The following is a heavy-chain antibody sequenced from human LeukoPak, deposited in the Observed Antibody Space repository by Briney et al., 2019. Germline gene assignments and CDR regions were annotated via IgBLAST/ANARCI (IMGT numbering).Heavy chain of an antibody. CDR3: AKENCSSTSCYHDY. CDR2: IRYDGSNK. CDR1: GFTYSSYG. V-gene: IGHV3-30*02. J-gene: IGHJ4*02. Sequence: PGGSLRLSCAASGFTYSSYGMHWVRQARGKGLECVAFIRYDGSNKYYADSVKGRFTISRDNSKNTLYLQMNSLRAEDTAVYYCAKENCSSTSCYHDYWGQGTLVTVSS. D-gene: IGHD2-2*01.